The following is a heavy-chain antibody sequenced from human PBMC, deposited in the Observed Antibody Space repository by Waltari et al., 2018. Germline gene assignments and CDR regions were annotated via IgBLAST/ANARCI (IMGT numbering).Heavy chain of an antibody. CDR2: IYYSGST. D-gene: IGHD6-6*01. V-gene: IGHV4-59*01. J-gene: IGHJ6*02. CDR3: CGSKARRGGMDV. CDR1: GGSISSYY. Sequence: QVQLQESGPGLVKPSETLSLTCTVSGGSISSYYWSWIRQPPGKGLEWIGYIYYSGSTNYSPSLKRRVTISVDTSKTQFSLKLSSVTAADTAVYYCCGSKARRGGMDVWGQGTTVTVSS.